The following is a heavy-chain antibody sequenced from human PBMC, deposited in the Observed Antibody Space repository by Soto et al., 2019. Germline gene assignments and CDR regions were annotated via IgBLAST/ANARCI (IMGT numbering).Heavy chain of an antibody. CDR3: ARGGLSTVTTVYYYYGMDV. J-gene: IGHJ6*02. Sequence: HPGGSLRLSCAASGFTFSSYGMHWVRQAPGKGLEWVAVIWYDGSNKYYADSVKGRFTISRDNSKNTLYLQMNSLRAEDTAVYYCARGGLSTVTTVYYYYGMDVWGQGTTVTVSS. V-gene: IGHV3-33*01. CDR1: GFTFSSYG. D-gene: IGHD4-17*01. CDR2: IWYDGSNK.